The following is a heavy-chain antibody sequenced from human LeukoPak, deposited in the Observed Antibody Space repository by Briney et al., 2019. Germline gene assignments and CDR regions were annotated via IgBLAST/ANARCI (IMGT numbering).Heavy chain of an antibody. Sequence: SETLSLTCTVSGGSIRSSYYYWGWIRQPPGKGLEWIGSIYDSGSTYYNPSLKSRVTISVDTSKNQFSLKLSSVTAADTAVYYCARARLNYYYGMDVWGRGTTVTVSS. J-gene: IGHJ6*02. CDR1: GGSIRSSYYY. CDR3: ARARLNYYYGMDV. V-gene: IGHV4-39*07. CDR2: IYDSGST.